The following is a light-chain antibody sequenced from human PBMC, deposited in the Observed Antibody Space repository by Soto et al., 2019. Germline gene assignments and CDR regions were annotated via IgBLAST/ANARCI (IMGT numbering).Light chain of an antibody. CDR2: EVS. Sequence: QSVLTQPASVSGSPGQSITISCTGTSSDVGGYNSVSWYQQHTGEAPKLIIYEVSNRPSGVSNRFSGSKSGNTASLTISGLQAEDEADFYCSSFTSSITYVFGTGTKVTVL. J-gene: IGLJ1*01. CDR1: SSDVGGYNS. CDR3: SSFTSSITYV. V-gene: IGLV2-14*01.